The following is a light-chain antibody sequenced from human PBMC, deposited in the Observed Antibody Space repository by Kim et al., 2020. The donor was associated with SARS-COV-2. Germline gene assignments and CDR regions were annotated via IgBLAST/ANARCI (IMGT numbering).Light chain of an antibody. CDR2: GTS. J-gene: IGKJ2*01. V-gene: IGKV3-20*01. Sequence: LSPGERVILSCRASQSVADNHLAWFQQEPGQAPRLLIYGTSSRATGIPDRFSGSGSETDFTLTISRLEPEDSAVYYCQQYDRPPYTFGQGTKLEI. CDR1: QSVADNH. CDR3: QQYDRPPYT.